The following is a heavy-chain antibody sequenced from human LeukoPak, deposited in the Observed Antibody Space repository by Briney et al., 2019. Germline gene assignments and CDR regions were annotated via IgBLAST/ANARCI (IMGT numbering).Heavy chain of an antibody. CDR2: IRYSGTT. Sequence: PSETLSLTCTVSGVSIFSYYWNWIRQPPGQGLEWIGYIRYSGTTNYNPSLKSRVSISMDTSKSQFSLKLTSATAADTAVYYCATGRSIRYFDYWGQGTLLSVSS. V-gene: IGHV4-59*08. CDR3: ATGRSIRYFDY. J-gene: IGHJ4*02. D-gene: IGHD3-9*01. CDR1: GVSIFSYY.